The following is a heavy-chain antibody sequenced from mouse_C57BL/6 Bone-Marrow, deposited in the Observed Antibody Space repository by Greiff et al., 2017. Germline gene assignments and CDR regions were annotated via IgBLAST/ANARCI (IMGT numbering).Heavy chain of an antibody. Sequence: VHLVESGAELVRPGSSVKLSCKASGYTFTSYWMHWVKQRPIQGLEWIGNIDPSDSETHYNQKFKDKATLTVDKSSSTAYMQLSSLTSEDSAVYYCARWGTVVADWGQGTTLTVSS. CDR1: GYTFTSYW. CDR3: ARWGTVVAD. J-gene: IGHJ2*01. V-gene: IGHV1-52*01. CDR2: IDPSDSET. D-gene: IGHD1-1*01.